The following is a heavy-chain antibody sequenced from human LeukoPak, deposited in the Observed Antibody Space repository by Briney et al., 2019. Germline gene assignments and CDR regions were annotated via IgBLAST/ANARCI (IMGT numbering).Heavy chain of an antibody. V-gene: IGHV3-21*01. CDR2: ISGSSSYI. Sequence: GGSLRLSCAASGFTFSSYSMNWVRQAPGKGLEWVSSISGSSSYIYYADSVKGRFTISRDNAKNSLYLQMNSLRAEDTAVYYCARDLHYDFWSGYYTGDVDYFDYWGQGTLVTVSS. J-gene: IGHJ4*02. CDR1: GFTFSSYS. D-gene: IGHD3-3*01. CDR3: ARDLHYDFWSGYYTGDVDYFDY.